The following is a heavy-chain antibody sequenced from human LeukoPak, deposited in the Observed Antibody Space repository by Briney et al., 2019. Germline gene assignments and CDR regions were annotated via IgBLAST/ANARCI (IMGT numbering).Heavy chain of an antibody. V-gene: IGHV1-69*04. D-gene: IGHD3-10*01. CDR2: IIPILGIA. CDR1: GGTFSSYA. Sequence: SVKVSCKASGGTFSSYAISWVRQAPGQGLEWTGRIIPILGIANYAQKFQGRVTITADKSTSTAYMELSSLRSEDTAVYYCASLNYYGSGSYYNEIDYWGQGTLVTVSS. J-gene: IGHJ4*02. CDR3: ASLNYYGSGSYYNEIDY.